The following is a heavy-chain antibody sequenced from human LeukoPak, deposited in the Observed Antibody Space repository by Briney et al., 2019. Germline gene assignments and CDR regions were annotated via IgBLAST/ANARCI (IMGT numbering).Heavy chain of an antibody. D-gene: IGHD1-1*01. CDR3: AKNLRQLAVTGCGY. CDR2: ISGSGGST. V-gene: IGHV3-23*01. J-gene: IGHJ4*02. Sequence: GGSLRLSCAASGFTFSSYAMTWVRQAPGKGLEWVSGISGSGGSTSYADSVKGRFTISRDNSKNTLFLQMNGLRAEDTAVYYCAKNLRQLAVTGCGYWGQGTLVTVSS. CDR1: GFTFSSYA.